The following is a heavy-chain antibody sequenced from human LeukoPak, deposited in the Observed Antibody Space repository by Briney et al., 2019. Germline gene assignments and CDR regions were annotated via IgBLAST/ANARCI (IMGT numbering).Heavy chain of an antibody. Sequence: GGSLRLSCAASGFTVSSNYMSWVRQAPGKGLEWVSAIYSGGSTYYADSVKGRFTISRDNSKNTLYLQMNSLRAEDTAVYYCARVVPAASFDYWGQGTLVTVSS. CDR1: GFTVSSNY. CDR2: IYSGGST. V-gene: IGHV3-53*01. D-gene: IGHD2-2*01. J-gene: IGHJ4*02. CDR3: ARVVPAASFDY.